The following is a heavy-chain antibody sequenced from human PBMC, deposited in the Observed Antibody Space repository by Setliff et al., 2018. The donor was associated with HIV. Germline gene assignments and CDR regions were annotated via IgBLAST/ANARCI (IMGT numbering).Heavy chain of an antibody. CDR1: GASISSYY. CDR2: IHYSGST. CDR3: ARRIDDSGSFPDKNWFDT. Sequence: LSLTCTVSGASISSYYWSWIRQSPGKRLEWIGYIHYSGSTKYNPSLQSRVTMSIDTSKNQFSLRLTSVTAADTAVYYCARRIDDSGSFPDKNWFDTWGQGSLVTVSS. V-gene: IGHV4-59*08. J-gene: IGHJ5*02. D-gene: IGHD3-10*01.